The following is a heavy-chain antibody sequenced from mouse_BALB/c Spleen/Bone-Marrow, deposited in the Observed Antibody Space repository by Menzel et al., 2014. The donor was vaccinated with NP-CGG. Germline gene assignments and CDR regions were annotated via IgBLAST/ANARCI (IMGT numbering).Heavy chain of an antibody. Sequence: QVHVKQSGPGLVAPSQSLSITCTVSGFSLTSYGVHWVRQPPGKGPEWLGVIWAGGSTNYNSALMSRLSISKDNSKSQVFLKMNSLQTDDTAIYYCARGGGNWYFDVWGAGTTVTVSS. J-gene: IGHJ1*01. CDR2: IWAGGST. V-gene: IGHV2-9*02. CDR1: GFSLTSYG. CDR3: ARGGGNWYFDV.